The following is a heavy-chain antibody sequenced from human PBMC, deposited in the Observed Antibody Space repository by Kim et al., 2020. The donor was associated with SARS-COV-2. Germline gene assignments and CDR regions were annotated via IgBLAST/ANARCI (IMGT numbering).Heavy chain of an antibody. D-gene: IGHD5-18*01. CDR3: ARGIQLWMLVY. Sequence: KYYADSVKGRFTISRDNSKNTLYLQMNSLRAEDTTVYYCARGIQLWMLVYWGQGTLVTVSS. V-gene: IGHV3-30*01. J-gene: IGHJ4*02. CDR2: K.